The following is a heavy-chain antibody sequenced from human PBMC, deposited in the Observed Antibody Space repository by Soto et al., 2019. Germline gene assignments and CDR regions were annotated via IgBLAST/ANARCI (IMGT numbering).Heavy chain of an antibody. Sequence: GGSLRLSCAASGFTFSDYYMSWIRQAPGKGLEWVSYISSSGETIYYADSVKGRFTISRDNAKNSLYLQMDSLRGEDTAVYYCARDSRYSYGVGGFFDPWGQGTVVTVSS. D-gene: IGHD5-18*01. CDR1: GFTFSDYY. J-gene: IGHJ5*02. CDR2: ISSSGETI. V-gene: IGHV3-11*01. CDR3: ARDSRYSYGVGGFFDP.